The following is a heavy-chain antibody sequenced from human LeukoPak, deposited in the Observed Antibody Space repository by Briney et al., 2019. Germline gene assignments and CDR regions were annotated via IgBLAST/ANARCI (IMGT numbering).Heavy chain of an antibody. CDR1: GGSFSGYY. J-gene: IGHJ4*02. CDR2: INHSGGT. D-gene: IGHD3-10*01. V-gene: IGHV4-34*01. Sequence: SETLSLTCAVYGGSFSGYYWSWIRQPPGKGLEWIGEINHSGGTNYNPSLKSRVTISVDTSKNQFSLKLSSVTAADTAVYYCARDFRRQWLGERVFDYWGQGTLVTVSS. CDR3: ARDFRRQWLGERVFDY.